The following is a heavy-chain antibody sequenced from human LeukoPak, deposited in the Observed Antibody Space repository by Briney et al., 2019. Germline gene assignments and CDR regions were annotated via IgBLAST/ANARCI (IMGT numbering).Heavy chain of an antibody. V-gene: IGHV4-39*01. D-gene: IGHD1-26*01. CDR2: IYYSGST. J-gene: IGHJ5*02. Sequence: SETLSLTCTVSGGSISSSSYYWGWIRQPPGKGLEWIGSIYYSGSTYYNPSLKSRVTISVDTSKNQFSLKLSSVTAADTAVYHCARHTLGSYRFDPWGQGTLVTVSS. CDR1: GGSISSSSYY. CDR3: ARHTLGSYRFDP.